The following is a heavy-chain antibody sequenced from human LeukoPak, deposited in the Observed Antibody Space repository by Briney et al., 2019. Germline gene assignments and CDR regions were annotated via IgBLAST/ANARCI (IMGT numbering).Heavy chain of an antibody. CDR1: GFTFSSYA. Sequence: GGSLRLSCSASGFTFSSYAMHWVRQAPGKGLEYVSAISSNGGSTYYADSVKGRFTISRDNSKNTLYLQMSSLRAEDTAVYYCVKAKTSLSYSSGWPNYFDYWGQGTLVTVSS. J-gene: IGHJ4*02. V-gene: IGHV3-64D*06. D-gene: IGHD6-19*01. CDR3: VKAKTSLSYSSGWPNYFDY. CDR2: ISSNGGST.